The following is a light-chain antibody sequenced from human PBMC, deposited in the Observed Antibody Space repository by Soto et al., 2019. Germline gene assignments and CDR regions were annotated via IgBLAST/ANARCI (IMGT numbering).Light chain of an antibody. V-gene: IGLV1-40*01. CDR2: GNS. CDR3: QSYDSSLSGVV. J-gene: IGLJ2*01. Sequence: QLVLTQPPSVSGAPGQRVTISCTGSSSNIGAGYGVHWYQQLPGTAPKLLIYGNSNRPSGVPDRFSGSKSGTSASLAITGLQAEDEADYYCQSYDSSLSGVVSGGGTQLTVL. CDR1: SSNIGAGYG.